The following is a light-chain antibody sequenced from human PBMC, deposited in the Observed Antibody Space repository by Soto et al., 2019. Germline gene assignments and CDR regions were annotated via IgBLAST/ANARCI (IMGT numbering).Light chain of an antibody. Sequence: EIVLTQSPGTLSLSPGERATLSCRASQSISSNYLAWYQQKPGQAPRLLIYSASSRATGIPDRFSGSGSGTDFTLTISRLEPEDFAVYYCQQYGSSRTFGRGTKLEIK. J-gene: IGKJ1*01. CDR1: QSISSNY. CDR2: SAS. V-gene: IGKV3-20*01. CDR3: QQYGSSRT.